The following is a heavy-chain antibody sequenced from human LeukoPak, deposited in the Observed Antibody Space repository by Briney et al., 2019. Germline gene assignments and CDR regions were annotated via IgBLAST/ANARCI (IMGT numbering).Heavy chain of an antibody. Sequence: GGSLRLSCAASGFTFSSHSMNWLRQAPGKGLEWVSSLSSGSSYIYYADSVKGRFTISRDNANTALYPQKNSLRAEDTAVYYCAREHTAAIDTVDYYYYYGMDVWGKGTTVSVFS. CDR2: LSSGSSYI. CDR1: GFTFSSHS. V-gene: IGHV3-21*01. D-gene: IGHD2-2*02. J-gene: IGHJ6*04. CDR3: AREHTAAIDTVDYYYYYGMDV.